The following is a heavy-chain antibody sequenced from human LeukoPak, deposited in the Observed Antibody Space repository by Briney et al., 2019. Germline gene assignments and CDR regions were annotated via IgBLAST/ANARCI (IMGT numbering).Heavy chain of an antibody. CDR3: ARASGGYYSNFDY. V-gene: IGHV3-74*01. Sequence: PGGSLRLSCAASGFTFSSYWMHWVRHAPGKGLVWVSRINSDGSSTSYADSVKGRFTISRDNAKNTLYLQMNSLRAEDTAVYYCARASGGYYSNFDYWGQGTLVTVSS. D-gene: IGHD3-22*01. CDR1: GFTFSSYW. CDR2: INSDGSST. J-gene: IGHJ4*02.